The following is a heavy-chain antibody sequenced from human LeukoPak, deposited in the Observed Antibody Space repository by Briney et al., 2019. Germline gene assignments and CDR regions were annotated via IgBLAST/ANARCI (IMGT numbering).Heavy chain of an antibody. D-gene: IGHD3-22*01. CDR3: AKYYRDSSEYFHPLDY. Sequence: PSETLSLTCTVSGGSVSSCCYYWGWIRQPPGKGLEWVGSISYSGSTYYNPSLKSRVIISVDASKNQFSLKLTSVTAADTAVYYCAKYYRDSSEYFHPLDYWGQGMLVTVSS. V-gene: IGHV4-39*01. CDR2: ISYSGST. CDR1: GGSVSSCCYY. J-gene: IGHJ4*02.